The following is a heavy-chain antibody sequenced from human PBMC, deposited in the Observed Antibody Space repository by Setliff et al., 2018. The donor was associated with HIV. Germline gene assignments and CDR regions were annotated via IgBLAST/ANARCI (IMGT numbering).Heavy chain of an antibody. CDR1: GGSMNSHY. J-gene: IGHJ6*03. CDR3: ARGVVDYDFWSGSGDYYHMDV. D-gene: IGHD3-3*01. V-gene: IGHV4-59*11. Sequence: SETLSLTCTVSGGSMNSHYWSWIRQSPGRGLEWIGYIYYSVSTKYNPSLKSRVSMSIDTSKNQFSLKMSSVTAADTAVYYCARGVVDYDFWSGSGDYYHMDVWGKGTTVTVSS. CDR2: IYYSVST.